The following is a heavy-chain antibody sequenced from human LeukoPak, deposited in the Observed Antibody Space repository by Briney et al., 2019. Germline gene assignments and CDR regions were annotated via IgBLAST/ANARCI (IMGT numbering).Heavy chain of an antibody. CDR2: IYYSGST. V-gene: IGHV4-31*03. CDR1: GGSISSGGYY. J-gene: IGHJ4*02. CDR3: ARRGDGYNYFDY. Sequence: SETLSLTCTVSGGSISSGGYYWSWIRQHPGKGLEWIGYIYYSGSTYYNPSLKSRVTISVDTSKNQFSLKLSSVAAADTAVYYCARRGDGYNYFDYWGQGTLVTVSS. D-gene: IGHD5-24*01.